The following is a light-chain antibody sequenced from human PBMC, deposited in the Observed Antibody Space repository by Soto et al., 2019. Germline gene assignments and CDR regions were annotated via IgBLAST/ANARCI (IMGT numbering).Light chain of an antibody. J-gene: IGLJ3*02. CDR1: SSDVGGYNY. CDR2: EVS. CDR3: NSYAGSNNGV. V-gene: IGLV2-8*01. Sequence: QSALTQPASVSGSPGQSITISCTGTSSDVGGYNYVSWYQQHPGKAPKLMIYEVSKRPSGVPDRFSGSKSGNTASLTVSGVQAEDEADYYCNSYAGSNNGVFGGGTKLTVL.